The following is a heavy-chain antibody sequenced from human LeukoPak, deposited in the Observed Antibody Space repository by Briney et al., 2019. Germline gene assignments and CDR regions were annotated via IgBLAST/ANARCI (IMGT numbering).Heavy chain of an antibody. J-gene: IGHJ4*02. Sequence: GRSLRLSCAASGFTFSSYGMHWVRQAPGKGLEWVAVISYDGSNKYYADSVEGRFTISRDNSKNTLYLQMNSLRAEDTAVYYCAKGATMIVVEGIFDYWGQGTLVTVSS. CDR1: GFTFSSYG. V-gene: IGHV3-30*18. CDR3: AKGATMIVVEGIFDY. CDR2: ISYDGSNK. D-gene: IGHD3-22*01.